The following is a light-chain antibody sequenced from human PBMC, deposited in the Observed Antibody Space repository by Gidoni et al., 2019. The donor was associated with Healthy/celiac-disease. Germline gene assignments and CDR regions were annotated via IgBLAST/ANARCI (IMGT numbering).Light chain of an antibody. CDR3: QRYYSTRSIT. Sequence: IVLTESPDFLAVFLGERATINCKSSQSVLYSSNNKNYLAWYQHKPGPPTKLLIYWASTRESGVPDRFSGSGSGTDFTLTLSSLQAEDVAVYYCQRYYSTRSITFGQGTRLEIK. V-gene: IGKV4-1*01. CDR1: QSVLYSSNNKNY. J-gene: IGKJ5*01. CDR2: WAS.